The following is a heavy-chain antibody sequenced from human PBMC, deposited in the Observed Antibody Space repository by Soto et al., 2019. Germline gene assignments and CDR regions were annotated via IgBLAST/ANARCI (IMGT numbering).Heavy chain of an antibody. CDR3: AKGPLYYDSSGPAPT. CDR2: ISGSGGST. D-gene: IGHD3-22*01. Sequence: PVGSLRLSCAASGFTFSSYAMSWVRQAPGKGLEWVSAISGSGGSTYYADSVKGQFTISRDNSKNTLYLQMNSLRAEDTAVYYCAKGPLYYDSSGPAPTWGQGTLVTVSS. V-gene: IGHV3-23*01. J-gene: IGHJ5*02. CDR1: GFTFSSYA.